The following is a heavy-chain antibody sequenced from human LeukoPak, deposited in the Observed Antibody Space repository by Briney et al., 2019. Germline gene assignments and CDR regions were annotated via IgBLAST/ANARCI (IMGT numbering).Heavy chain of an antibody. J-gene: IGHJ4*02. V-gene: IGHV1-24*01. CDR1: GYTLTELS. Sequence: ASVKVSCKVSGYTLTELSMHWVRQAPGKGLEWMGGFDPEDGETIYAQKFQGRVTMTEDTSTDTAYMELSSLRSEDTAVYYCATDRPYYYDSNLDYWGQGTLVTASS. CDR3: ATDRPYYYDSNLDY. CDR2: FDPEDGET. D-gene: IGHD3-22*01.